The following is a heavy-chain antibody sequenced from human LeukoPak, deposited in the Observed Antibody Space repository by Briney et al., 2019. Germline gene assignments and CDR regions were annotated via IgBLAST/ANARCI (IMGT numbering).Heavy chain of an antibody. V-gene: IGHV3-23*01. D-gene: IGHD3-22*01. CDR1: GITLSNYG. CDR3: AKRGVVIRVILVGFHKEAYYFDS. Sequence: GGSLRLSCAVSGITLSNYGMSWVRQAPGKGLEWVAGISGSGGTTKYADSVKGRFTISRDSPKNTLYLHMNSLRAEDTAVYFCAKRGVVIRVILVGFHKEAYYFDSWGQGALVTVSS. J-gene: IGHJ4*02. CDR2: ISGSGGTT.